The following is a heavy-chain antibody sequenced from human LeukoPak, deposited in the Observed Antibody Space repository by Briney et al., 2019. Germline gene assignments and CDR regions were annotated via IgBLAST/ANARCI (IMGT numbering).Heavy chain of an antibody. J-gene: IGHJ4*02. CDR1: GYIFRSYW. Sequence: PGGSLRLSCAASGYIFRSYWMHWVRQAPGKGLVWVSRLNNEESRTNYADSVKSRFTISRGNAKNTLYLQMNSLRAEDTAMYYCAKSPGAPDDYWGQGTLVTVSS. CDR2: LNNEESRT. CDR3: AKSPGAPDDY. D-gene: IGHD1-14*01. V-gene: IGHV3-74*01.